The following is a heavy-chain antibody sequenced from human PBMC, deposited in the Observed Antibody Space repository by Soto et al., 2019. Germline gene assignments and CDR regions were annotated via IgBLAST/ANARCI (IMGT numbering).Heavy chain of an antibody. CDR3: ASVLLWFESDGSYFHY. D-gene: IGHD3-10*01. J-gene: IGHJ4*02. Sequence: PGGSLRLSCAASGFTYSNYSMNWVRQAPGKGLEWVSSISSSSSHIYYADSVKGRFTISRDNAKNSLYLQMNNLRAEDTAVYYCASVLLWFESDGSYFHYPGPGTPVTVSS. CDR2: ISSSSSHI. V-gene: IGHV3-21*01. CDR1: GFTYSNYS.